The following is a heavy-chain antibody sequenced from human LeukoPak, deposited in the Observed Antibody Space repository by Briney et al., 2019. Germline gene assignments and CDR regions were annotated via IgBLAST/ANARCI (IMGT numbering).Heavy chain of an antibody. CDR1: GFTFNNYN. V-gene: IGHV3-21*01. J-gene: IGHJ6*02. Sequence: GGSLRLSCAASGFTFNNYNMNWVRQAPGKGLEWVSSFSISSSYIYYADSVKGRFTISRDNAKNSLYLQMNSLRAEDTAVYFCARDDSSGYYPSYYYYGMDVWGQGTTVTVSS. D-gene: IGHD3-22*01. CDR3: ARDDSSGYYPSYYYYGMDV. CDR2: FSISSSYI.